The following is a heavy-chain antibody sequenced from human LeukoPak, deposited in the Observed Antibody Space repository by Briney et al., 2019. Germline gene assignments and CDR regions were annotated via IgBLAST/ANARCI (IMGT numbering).Heavy chain of an antibody. D-gene: IGHD3-3*01. J-gene: IGHJ6*02. Sequence: PGRSLRLSCAASGFTFSDYAMHWVRQAPGKGLEWVTFISYNGGNEYYADSVKGRFTISRDNSKNTLYLQMNSLRAEDTAVYYCARDQSLTIFGVVIRRNPRRGMDVWGQGTTVTVSS. CDR3: ARDQSLTIFGVVIRRNPRRGMDV. V-gene: IGHV3-30*03. CDR1: GFTFSDYA. CDR2: ISYNGGNE.